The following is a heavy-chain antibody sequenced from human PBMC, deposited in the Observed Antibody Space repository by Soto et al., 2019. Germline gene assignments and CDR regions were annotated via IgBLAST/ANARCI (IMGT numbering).Heavy chain of an antibody. V-gene: IGHV3-53*04. CDR3: TRVLRGYVGCFDP. Sequence: GGSLRLSCAASGFTVSSNYMSWVRQAPGKGLEWVSVISSGGSTYCADSVKGRFTISRHNSKNTTHLQMNSLRAEDTAVDYCTRVLRGYVGCFDPWGQETLVTVSS. CDR2: ISSGGST. D-gene: IGHD5-18*01. CDR1: GFTVSSNY. J-gene: IGHJ5*02.